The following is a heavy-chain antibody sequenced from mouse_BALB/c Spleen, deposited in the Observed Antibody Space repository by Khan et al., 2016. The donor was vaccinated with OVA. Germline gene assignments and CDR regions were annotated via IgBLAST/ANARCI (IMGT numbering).Heavy chain of an antibody. CDR2: IDPANGDT. V-gene: IGHV14-3*02. CDR3: AGFWDGY. Sequence: VRLQQSGAELVKPGASVKLSCTASGFTIKDIYMHWVKQRPEQGLEWIGRIDPANGDTKYDPKFQGKATITADTSSNTAFLQLSSLTSEDTAVYYFAGFWDGYWGQGTTLTVSS. D-gene: IGHD4-1*01. J-gene: IGHJ2*01. CDR1: GFTIKDIY.